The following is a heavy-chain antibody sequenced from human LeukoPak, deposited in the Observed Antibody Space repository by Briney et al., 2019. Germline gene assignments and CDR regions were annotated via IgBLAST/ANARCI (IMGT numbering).Heavy chain of an antibody. CDR2: ICYSGST. D-gene: IGHD3-22*01. CDR1: GGSISSSSYY. Sequence: SETLSLTCTVSGGSISSSSYYWGWIRQPPGKGLEWIGSICYSGSTYYNPSLKSRVTISVDTSKNQFSLKLSSVTAADTAVYYCARDIYYDSSGYYREPYYFDYWGQGTLVTVSS. V-gene: IGHV4-39*07. CDR3: ARDIYYDSSGYYREPYYFDY. J-gene: IGHJ4*02.